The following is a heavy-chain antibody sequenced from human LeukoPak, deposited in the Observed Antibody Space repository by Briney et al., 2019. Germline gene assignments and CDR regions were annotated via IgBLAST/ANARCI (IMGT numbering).Heavy chain of an antibody. V-gene: IGHV3-30*18. CDR1: GFTFSSYG. CDR2: ISYDGSNK. Sequence: PGGSLRLSCAASGFTFSSYGMHWVRQAPGKGLEWVAVISYDGSNKYYADSVKGRFTISRDNSKNTLYLQMNSLRAEDTAVYYCAKDLESSSWYDQELRGDAFDIWGQGTMVTVSS. D-gene: IGHD6-13*01. CDR3: AKDLESSSWYDQELRGDAFDI. J-gene: IGHJ3*02.